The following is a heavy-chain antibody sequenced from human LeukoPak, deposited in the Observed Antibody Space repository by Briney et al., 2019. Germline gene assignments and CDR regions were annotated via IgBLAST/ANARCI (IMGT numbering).Heavy chain of an antibody. Sequence: SETLSLTCTVSGGSIRSSSYYWGWIRQPPGKGLEWIGSIYYSGSTYYNPSLKSRVTISVDTSKNQFSLKLSSVAAADTAVYYCARQWFGELPDYWGQGTLVTVSS. J-gene: IGHJ4*02. CDR1: GGSIRSSSYY. CDR2: IYYSGST. CDR3: ARQWFGELPDY. V-gene: IGHV4-39*01. D-gene: IGHD3-10*01.